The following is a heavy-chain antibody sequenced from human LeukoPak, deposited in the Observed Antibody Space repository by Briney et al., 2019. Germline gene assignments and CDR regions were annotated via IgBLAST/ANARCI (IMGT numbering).Heavy chain of an antibody. V-gene: IGHV4-4*07. CDR1: GGSISSYY. CDR3: ASHLAAAGTGWFDP. D-gene: IGHD6-13*01. CDR2: IYTSGST. Sequence: SETLSLTCTVSGGSISSYYWSWIRQPAGKGLEWIGRIYTSGSTNYNASLKSRVTISVDTSKNQFSLKLSSVAAADTAVYYCASHLAAAGTGWFDPWGQGTLVTVSS. J-gene: IGHJ5*02.